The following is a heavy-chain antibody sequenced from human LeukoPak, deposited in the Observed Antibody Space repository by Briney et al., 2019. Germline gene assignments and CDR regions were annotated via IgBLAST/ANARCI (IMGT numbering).Heavy chain of an antibody. J-gene: IGHJ4*02. CDR1: GFTFSSYA. CDR3: ASMVRGGGPYDY. CDR2: IYSGGST. V-gene: IGHV3-53*01. Sequence: GGSLRLSCAASGFTFSSYAVSWVRQAPGKGLEWVSVIYSGGSTYYADSVKGRFTISRDNSKNTLYLQMNSLRAEDTAVYYCASMVRGGGPYDYWGQGTLVTVSS. D-gene: IGHD3-10*01.